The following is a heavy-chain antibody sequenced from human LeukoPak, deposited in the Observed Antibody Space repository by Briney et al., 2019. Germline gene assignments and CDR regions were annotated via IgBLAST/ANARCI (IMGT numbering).Heavy chain of an antibody. CDR3: ARAVTGTSLVDF. CDR1: GGSIGGDH. Sequence: SETLSLTCTISGGSIGGDHWSWIRQAPGEGLEWIGYISYTGSTSYNPSLRSRVTISLNTPENQFSLRLTSVTAADTAVYYCARAVTGTSLVDFWVQGTLVAVSS. V-gene: IGHV4-59*08. J-gene: IGHJ4*02. D-gene: IGHD6-19*01. CDR2: ISYTGST.